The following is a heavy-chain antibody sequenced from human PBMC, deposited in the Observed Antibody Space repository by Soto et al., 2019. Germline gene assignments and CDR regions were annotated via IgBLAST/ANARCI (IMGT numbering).Heavy chain of an antibody. Sequence: LSLTCGVSGYSISSGYYWAWSRQPPGKGLEGIGSINYSGKTYHNPSLRRRVTISVDTSKTQLSLKLTSVTAADTALYYCGRRADDYGSYLDSWGQGTLVTVSS. CDR3: GRRADDYGSYLDS. CDR1: GYSISSGYY. D-gene: IGHD4-17*01. CDR2: INYSGKT. J-gene: IGHJ5*01. V-gene: IGHV4-38-2*01.